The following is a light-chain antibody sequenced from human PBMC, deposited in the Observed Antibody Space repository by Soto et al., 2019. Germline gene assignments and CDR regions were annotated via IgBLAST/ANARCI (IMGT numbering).Light chain of an antibody. CDR2: DAS. CDR1: QSFRGL. CDR3: QQRHMWPIT. J-gene: IGKJ5*01. Sequence: VVLTQSSVTLSLSPGERATLPCRASQSFRGLLAWSQQKHGQAPRLLIYDASNRATGITPRLSGSGCGTDFTLIISSLQPEDSSVDYCQQRHMWPITFGQGTRLEIK. V-gene: IGKV3-11*01.